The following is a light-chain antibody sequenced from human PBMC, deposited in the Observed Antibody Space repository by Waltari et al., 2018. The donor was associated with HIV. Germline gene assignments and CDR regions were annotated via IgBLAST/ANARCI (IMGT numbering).Light chain of an antibody. Sequence: QSVLTQPPSASGTPGQRVTISCSGSSSNIGSNYVYWYQQLPGTAPKLLIYRNNQRPSGVPDRFSGSKSGTSASLAISGLRSEDEADYHCAAWDDSLSVVYVFGTGTKVTVL. CDR2: RNN. V-gene: IGLV1-47*01. CDR1: SSNIGSNY. CDR3: AAWDDSLSVVYV. J-gene: IGLJ1*01.